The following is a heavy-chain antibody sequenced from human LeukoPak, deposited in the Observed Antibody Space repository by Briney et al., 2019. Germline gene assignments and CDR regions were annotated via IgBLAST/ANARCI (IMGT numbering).Heavy chain of an antibody. CDR1: GFTFSSTW. J-gene: IGHJ4*02. CDR3: ARDRYYIFDY. V-gene: IGHV3-74*01. D-gene: IGHD3-10*01. CDR2: ITSDGSST. Sequence: GGSLRLSCAASGFTFSSTWMNWVRRGPGKGLEWVSRITSDGSSTIYADSVKGRFTISRDNAKSTVYLQMNSLRAEDTAVYFCARDRYYIFDYWGQGAPVTVSS.